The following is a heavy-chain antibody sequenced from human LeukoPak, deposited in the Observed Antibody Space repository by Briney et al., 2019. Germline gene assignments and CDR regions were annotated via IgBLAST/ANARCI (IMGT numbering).Heavy chain of an antibody. Sequence: PSETLSLTCTVSGDSICNSAYYWVWIRQPPGKGLEWIGTITNTGNTYSNPSLKSRVTISIDTSKTQISLKLTSVTAADTAVFYCARKTPGTSVDVWGQGTPVTVSS. D-gene: IGHD3-10*01. CDR2: ITNTGNT. J-gene: IGHJ6*02. V-gene: IGHV4-39*01. CDR1: GDSICNSAYY. CDR3: ARKTPGTSVDV.